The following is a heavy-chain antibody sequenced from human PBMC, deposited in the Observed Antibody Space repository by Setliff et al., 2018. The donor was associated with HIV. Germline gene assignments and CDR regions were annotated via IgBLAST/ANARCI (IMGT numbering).Heavy chain of an antibody. J-gene: IGHJ5*02. CDR1: GGSISSYY. V-gene: IGHV4-59*08. CDR2: IYYSGST. Sequence: SETLSLTCTVSGGSISSYYWSWIRQPPGKGLEWIGYIYYSGSTNYNPSLKSRVTISVDTSKNQFSLKLSSVTAADTAVYYCARLSGGYSSGYDGWFDPWGQGTLVTVSS. CDR3: ARLSGGYSSGYDGWFDP. D-gene: IGHD3-22*01.